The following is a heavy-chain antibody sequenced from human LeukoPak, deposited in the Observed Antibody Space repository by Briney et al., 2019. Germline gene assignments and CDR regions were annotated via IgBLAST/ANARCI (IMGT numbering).Heavy chain of an antibody. CDR1: GFTFSDYY. Sequence: PGGSLRLSCAASGFTFSDYYMSWIRQAPGKGLEWVSYISSSGSTIYYADSVKGRFTISRDNSKNTLYLQMNSLRAEDTAVYYCAKAAAPYYYYYMDVWGKGTTVTISS. CDR3: AKAAAPYYYYYMDV. J-gene: IGHJ6*03. CDR2: ISSSGSTI. V-gene: IGHV3-11*04. D-gene: IGHD2-2*01.